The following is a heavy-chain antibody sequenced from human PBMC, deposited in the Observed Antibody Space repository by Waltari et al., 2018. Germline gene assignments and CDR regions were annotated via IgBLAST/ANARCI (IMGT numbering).Heavy chain of an antibody. V-gene: IGHV3-9*01. CDR2: FSWSGATV. CDR1: AFVFYDFA. CDR3: AASRGVYWYFDF. D-gene: IGHD3-16*01. J-gene: IGHJ2*01. Sequence: EVQLVDSGGGLVPHGRALRLSGGASAFVFYDFAMHWVRQVPGKGLEWVSFFSWSGATVGYADSVNGRFAISRDNAKNSLYLQMNSLRVEDTAFYYCAASRGVYWYFDFWGRGTLVSVSS.